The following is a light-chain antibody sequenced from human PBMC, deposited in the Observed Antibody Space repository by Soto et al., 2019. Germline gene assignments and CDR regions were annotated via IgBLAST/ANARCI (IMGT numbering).Light chain of an antibody. J-gene: IGKJ4*01. CDR1: HSVSSR. Sequence: EIVMTQSPATLSVSPGERATLSGRASHSVSSRLAWYQQKPGQAPRLLIYGASTRATGLPARFSGSGSGTELTLTISSLQSEDFAVYYCQHYTNWPLTFGGGTKVEIK. CDR2: GAS. V-gene: IGKV3-15*01. CDR3: QHYTNWPLT.